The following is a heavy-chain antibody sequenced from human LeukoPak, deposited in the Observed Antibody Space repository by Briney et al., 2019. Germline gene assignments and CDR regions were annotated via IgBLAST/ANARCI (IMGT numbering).Heavy chain of an antibody. CDR3: ASHRGGFCFDP. CDR1: DGSISSGSYY. CDR2: IYTSGRT. D-gene: IGHD3-10*01. Sequence: PSETLSLTCTVSDGSISSGSYYWSWIRQPAGKGLEWIWRIYTSGRTNYNPSLKSRVTISVVTSKNQFSLKLSSVTAADTAVYYCASHRGGFCFDPWGQGTLVTVSS. J-gene: IGHJ5*02. V-gene: IGHV4-61*02.